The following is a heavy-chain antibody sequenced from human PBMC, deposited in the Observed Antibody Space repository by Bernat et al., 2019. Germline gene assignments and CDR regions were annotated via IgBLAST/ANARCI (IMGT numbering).Heavy chain of an antibody. J-gene: IGHJ4*02. CDR3: ARAGERYGDYYDY. Sequence: VQPGGSLRLSCAASGFTFSSYWMSWVRQAPGKGLEWVANIKQDGSEKYYVDSVKGRFTISRDNAKNSLYLQMNSLRAEDTAVYYCARAGERYGDYYDYWGQGTLVTVSS. CDR2: IKQDGSEK. CDR1: GFTFSSYW. D-gene: IGHD3-16*01. V-gene: IGHV3-7*03.